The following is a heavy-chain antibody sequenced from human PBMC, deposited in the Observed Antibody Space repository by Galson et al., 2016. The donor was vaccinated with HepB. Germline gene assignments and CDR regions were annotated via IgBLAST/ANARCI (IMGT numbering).Heavy chain of an antibody. CDR2: IYWDDDK. V-gene: IGHV2-5*02. CDR3: AHSDYDYVWGTYHPRGWFDP. CDR1: GFSLSTSGMG. D-gene: IGHD3-16*02. Sequence: PALVKPTQTLTLTCTFSGFSLSTSGMGVGWIRQPPGKALDWLAVIYWDDDKYYCTSLKSRLTITKDTSKNQVVLTMTNMDPVDTATYYCAHSDYDYVWGTYHPRGWFDPWGQGTLVTVSS. J-gene: IGHJ5*02.